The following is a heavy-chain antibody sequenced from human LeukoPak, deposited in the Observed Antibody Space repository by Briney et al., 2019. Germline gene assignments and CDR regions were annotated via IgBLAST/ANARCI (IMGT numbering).Heavy chain of an antibody. Sequence: GASVKVSCKTSGYTFTAFFIHWVRQAPGQGLEWMGWLNPNSGGTNYAQKFQGRVTMTRDTSISTAYMELSRLRSDDTAVYYCAREPEYCTNGVCSSLDYWGQGTLVTVSS. CDR2: LNPNSGGT. D-gene: IGHD2-8*01. CDR3: AREPEYCTNGVCSSLDY. J-gene: IGHJ4*02. CDR1: GYTFTAFF. V-gene: IGHV1-2*02.